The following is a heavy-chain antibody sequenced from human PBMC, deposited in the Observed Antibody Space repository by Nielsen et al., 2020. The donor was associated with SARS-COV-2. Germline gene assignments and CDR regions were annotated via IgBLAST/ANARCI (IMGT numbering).Heavy chain of an antibody. CDR2: INPNSGGT. CDR1: GYTFTGYY. V-gene: IGHV1-2*04. Sequence: ASVKVSCKASGYTFTGYYMHWVRQAPGQGLEWMGWINPNSGGTNYAQKFQGWATMTRDTSISTAYMELSRLRSDDTAVYYCARGGPDYYGMDVWGQGTTVTVSS. D-gene: IGHD2-15*01. J-gene: IGHJ6*02. CDR3: ARGGPDYYGMDV.